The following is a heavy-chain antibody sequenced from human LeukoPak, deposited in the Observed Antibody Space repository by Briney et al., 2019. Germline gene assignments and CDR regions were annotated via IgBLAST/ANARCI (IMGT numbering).Heavy chain of an antibody. J-gene: IGHJ4*02. CDR3: AREPGGGFQYDY. Sequence: SVKVSCKASGGTYSSYTISWVRQAPGQGLEWMGRIIPILGIANYAQKFQGRVTITADKSTSTAYMELSSLRSEDTAVYYCAREPGGGFQYDYWGQGTLVTVSS. V-gene: IGHV1-69*04. CDR2: IIPILGIA. CDR1: GGTYSSYT. D-gene: IGHD3-16*01.